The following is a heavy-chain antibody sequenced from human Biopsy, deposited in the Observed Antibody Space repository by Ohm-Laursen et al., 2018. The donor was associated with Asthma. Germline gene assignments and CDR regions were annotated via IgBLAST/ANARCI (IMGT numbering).Heavy chain of an antibody. CDR1: GFTVSRDH. Sequence: SLRLSCSASGFTVSRDHMFWVRQAPGKGLEWVSVIYSGGTSHTADSVRGRFTISRDFSKNTPHLQMHSLRVEDTAVYYCARGGSSGWSHYYFDYWGQGTLATVSS. D-gene: IGHD6-19*01. J-gene: IGHJ4*02. CDR2: IYSGGTS. V-gene: IGHV3-53*01. CDR3: ARGGSSGWSHYYFDY.